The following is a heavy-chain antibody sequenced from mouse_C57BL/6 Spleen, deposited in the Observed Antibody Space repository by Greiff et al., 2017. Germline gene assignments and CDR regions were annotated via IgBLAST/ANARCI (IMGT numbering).Heavy chain of an antibody. V-gene: IGHV3-8*01. Sequence: EVQLQESGPGLAKPSQTLSLTCSVTGYSITSDYWNWIRKFPGNKLEYMGYISYSGSTYYNPSHKSRISITRDTSKNQYYLQLNSVATEDTATYYCARCPNYYGSSYGYFDVWGTGTTVTVSS. D-gene: IGHD1-1*01. CDR2: ISYSGST. J-gene: IGHJ1*03. CDR3: ARCPNYYGSSYGYFDV. CDR1: GYSITSDY.